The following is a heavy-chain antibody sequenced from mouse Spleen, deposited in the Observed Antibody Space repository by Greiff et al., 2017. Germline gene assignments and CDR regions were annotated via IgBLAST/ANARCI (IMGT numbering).Heavy chain of an antibody. V-gene: IGHV5-17*01. Sequence: EVKLMESGGGLVKPGGSLKLSCAASGFTFSDYGMHWVRQAPEKGLEWVAYISSGSSTIYYADTVKGRFTISRDNAKNTLFLQMTSLRSEDTAMYYCAQSSRGYAMDYWGQGTSVTVSS. J-gene: IGHJ4*01. CDR2: ISSGSSTI. CDR3: AQSSRGYAMDY. D-gene: IGHD1-3*01. CDR1: GFTFSDYG.